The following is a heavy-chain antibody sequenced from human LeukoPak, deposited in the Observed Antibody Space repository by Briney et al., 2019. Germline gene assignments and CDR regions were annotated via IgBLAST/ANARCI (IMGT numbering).Heavy chain of an antibody. D-gene: IGHD2-8*01. CDR2: INPNSGGT. CDR3: ARDSRAHLCTNGVCPHLQH. J-gene: IGHJ1*01. V-gene: IGHV1-2*02. Sequence: ASVKVSCKASGYTFTGYYMHWVRQAPGQGLEWMGWINPNSGGTNYAQKFQGRVTMTRDTSISTAYMELSRLRSDDTAVYYCARDSRAHLCTNGVCPHLQHWGQGTLVTVSS. CDR1: GYTFTGYY.